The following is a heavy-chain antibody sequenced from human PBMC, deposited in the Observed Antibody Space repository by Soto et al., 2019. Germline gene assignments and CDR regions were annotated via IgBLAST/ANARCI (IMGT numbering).Heavy chain of an antibody. CDR1: GFTFSSYS. CDR2: ISSSGGST. V-gene: IGHV3-23*01. D-gene: IGHD3-22*01. Sequence: GGSLRLSCAASGFTFSSYSMNWVRQAPGKGLEWVSAISSSGGSTYYADSVKGRFTISRDNSKNTLYLQMNSLRAEDTAVYFCAKDDSSGYYSPFDYWGQGTLVTVSS. CDR3: AKDDSSGYYSPFDY. J-gene: IGHJ4*02.